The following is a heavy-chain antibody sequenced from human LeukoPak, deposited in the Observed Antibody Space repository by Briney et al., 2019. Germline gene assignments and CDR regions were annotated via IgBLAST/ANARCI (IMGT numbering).Heavy chain of an antibody. D-gene: IGHD6-19*01. J-gene: IGHJ4*02. CDR2: ISGHSGDT. V-gene: IGHV1-18*01. CDR1: GYSFNTYG. Sequence: GASLQVSCKTSGYSFNTYGITWVRQAPGQGLEWMGWISGHSGDTQYARKCQGRVTLATDSSTTTAYMDLRALKSDDTAVYYCLRDACGWVLEVQEFHFWGQGTLVIVSS. CDR3: LRDACGWVLEVQEFHF.